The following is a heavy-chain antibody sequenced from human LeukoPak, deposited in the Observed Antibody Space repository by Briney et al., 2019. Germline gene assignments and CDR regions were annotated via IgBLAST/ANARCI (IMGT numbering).Heavy chain of an antibody. CDR2: INPNSGGT. D-gene: IGHD6-19*01. J-gene: IGHJ4*02. CDR1: GYTFTGYY. V-gene: IGHV1-2*02. CDR3: ARGQGSSGPRGFDY. Sequence: ASVKVSCKASGYTFTGYYMHWVRQAPGQGLEWMGWINPNSGGTNYAQKFQGRVTMTRNTSISTAYMELSSLRSEDTAVYYCARGQGSSGPRGFDYWGQGTLVTVSS.